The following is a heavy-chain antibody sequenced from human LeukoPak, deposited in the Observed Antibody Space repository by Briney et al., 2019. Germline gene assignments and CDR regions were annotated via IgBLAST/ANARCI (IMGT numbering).Heavy chain of an antibody. Sequence: PGGSLRLSCAASGFTFSSYGMHWVRQAPGKGLEWVAVIWYDGSNKYYADSVKGRFTISRDNSKNTLYLQMNSLRAEDTAVYYCARDMHYYYGMDVWGQGTTVTVSS. J-gene: IGHJ6*02. CDR3: ARDMHYYYGMDV. CDR2: IWYDGSNK. CDR1: GFTFSSYG. D-gene: IGHD2-2*01. V-gene: IGHV3-33*01.